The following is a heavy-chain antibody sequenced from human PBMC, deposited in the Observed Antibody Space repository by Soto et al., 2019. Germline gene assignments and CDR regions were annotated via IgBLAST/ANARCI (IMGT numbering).Heavy chain of an antibody. CDR2: FDPEDGET. V-gene: IGHV1-24*01. J-gene: IGHJ6*02. CDR3: ATDRGFVTTVTPGHYYYYYGMDV. CDR1: GYTLTELS. Sequence: GASVKVSCKVSGYTLTELSMHWVRQAPGKGLEWMGGFDPEDGETIYAQKFQGRVTMTEDTSTDTAYMELSSLRSEDTAVYYCATDRGFVTTVTPGHYYYYYGMDVWGQGTTVTVSS. D-gene: IGHD4-4*01.